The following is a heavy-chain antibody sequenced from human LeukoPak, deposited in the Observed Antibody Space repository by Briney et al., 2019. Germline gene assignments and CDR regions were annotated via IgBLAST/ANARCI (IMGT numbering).Heavy chain of an antibody. CDR2: TREDGSEK. V-gene: IGHV3-7*01. Sequence: GGSLRLSCTASGFTFSTYWMSWVRQAPGEGLEWVANTREDGSEKYYADSVKGRFTISRDNAKNSLYLQMNSLRAEDTAVYYCARELAGHYYGSGSSFDYWGQGTLVTVSS. CDR3: ARELAGHYYGSGSSFDY. CDR1: GFTFSTYW. D-gene: IGHD3-10*01. J-gene: IGHJ4*02.